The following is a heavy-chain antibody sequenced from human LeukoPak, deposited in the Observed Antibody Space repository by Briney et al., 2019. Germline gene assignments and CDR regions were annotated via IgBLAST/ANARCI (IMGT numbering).Heavy chain of an antibody. Sequence: GGSLRLSCAASGFTVSSNYMSWVRQAPGKELEWVSVIYSGGSTYYADSVKGRFTISRDNSKNTLYLQMNSLRAEDTAVYYCARAQNYYDSSGYSFDYWGQGTLVTVSS. CDR2: IYSGGST. CDR1: GFTVSSNY. V-gene: IGHV3-66*01. CDR3: ARAQNYYDSSGYSFDY. D-gene: IGHD3-22*01. J-gene: IGHJ4*02.